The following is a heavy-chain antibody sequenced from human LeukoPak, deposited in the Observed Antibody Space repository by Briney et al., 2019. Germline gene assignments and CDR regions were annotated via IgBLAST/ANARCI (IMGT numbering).Heavy chain of an antibody. D-gene: IGHD3-22*01. J-gene: IGHJ4*02. CDR2: ISSSSSYI. Sequence: GGSLRLSCAASGFTFSSYSMNRVRQAPGKGLEWVSSISSSSSYIYYADSVKGRFTISRDNAKNSLYLQMNSLRAEDTAVYYCARDLIIPSTMIGSLEYWGQGTLVTVSS. CDR3: ARDLIIPSTMIGSLEY. V-gene: IGHV3-21*01. CDR1: GFTFSSYS.